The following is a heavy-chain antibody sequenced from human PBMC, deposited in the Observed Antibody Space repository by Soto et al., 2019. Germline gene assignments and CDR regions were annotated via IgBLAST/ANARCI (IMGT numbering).Heavy chain of an antibody. CDR3: ARDSRTLVDGVIGPGDS. Sequence: QVQFVPSGAEVKAPGDSVKVSCSASGYIFTSNDITGVRQAPGQWLAWRGWIGVRNGETHYAPKFAGRVTVTRDTSKSTAYMEVRSLRSDYTAVYYCARDSRTLVDGVIGPGDSWVQRTLGTVST. V-gene: IGHV1-18*01. D-gene: IGHD3-10*01. CDR2: IGVRNGET. J-gene: IGHJ4*02. CDR1: GYIFTSND.